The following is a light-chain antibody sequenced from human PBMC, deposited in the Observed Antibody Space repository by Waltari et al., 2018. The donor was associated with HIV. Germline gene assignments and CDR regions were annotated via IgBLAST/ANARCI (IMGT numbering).Light chain of an antibody. CDR2: KAS. CDR1: KNVGNW. CDR3: QQYNKFPIT. V-gene: IGKV1-5*03. J-gene: IGKJ2*01. Sequence: DVQMTQSPSTLSASIGDRVSITCRASKNVGNWLAWYQQKPGKAPSLLISKASTLQIGVPTNFSGSGSGTHFTLTISGLRPDDFATYYCQQYNKFPITFGQGTKL.